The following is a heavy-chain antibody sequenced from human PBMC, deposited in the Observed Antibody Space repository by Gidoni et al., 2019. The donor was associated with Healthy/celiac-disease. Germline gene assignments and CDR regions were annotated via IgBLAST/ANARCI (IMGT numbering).Heavy chain of an antibody. V-gene: IGHV4-39*01. CDR1: GGSISSSSYY. CDR2: IYYSGST. D-gene: IGHD1-26*01. CDR3: AGGGRYSGSYYGYFDL. J-gene: IGHJ2*01. Sequence: QLQLQESGPGLVQPSETLSLTCTVSGGSISSSSYYWGWIRQPPGKGLEWIGSIYYSGSTYYNPSLKSRVTISVDTSKNQFSLKLSSVTAADTAVYYCAGGGRYSGSYYGYFDLWGRGTLVTVSS.